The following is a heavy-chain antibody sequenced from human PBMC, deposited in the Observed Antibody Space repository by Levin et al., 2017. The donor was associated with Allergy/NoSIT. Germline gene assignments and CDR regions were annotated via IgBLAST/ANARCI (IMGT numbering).Heavy chain of an antibody. V-gene: IGHV3-30*04. D-gene: IGHD6-6*01. CDR2: ISYDGSNK. CDR3: ASSDSSSSA. CDR1: GFTFSSYA. Sequence: GGSLRLSCAASGFTFSSYAMHWVRQAPGKGLEWVAVISYDGSNKYYADSVKGRFTISRDNSKNTLYLQMNSLRAEDTAVYYCASSDSSSSAWGQGTLVTVSS. J-gene: IGHJ4*02.